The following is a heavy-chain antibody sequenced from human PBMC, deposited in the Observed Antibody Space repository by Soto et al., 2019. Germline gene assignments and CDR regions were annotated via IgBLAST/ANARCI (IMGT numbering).Heavy chain of an antibody. D-gene: IGHD7-27*01. CDR3: ASGLLGISDY. CDR2: IITILGIA. CDR1: GGTFSSYT. Sequence: QVQLVQSGAEVKKPGSSVKVSCKASGGTFSSYTISWVRQAPGQGLEWMGRIITILGIANYAQKFQGRVTITADKSTSTAYMELSSLRSEDTAVYYCASGLLGISDYWGQGTLVTVSS. J-gene: IGHJ4*02. V-gene: IGHV1-69*02.